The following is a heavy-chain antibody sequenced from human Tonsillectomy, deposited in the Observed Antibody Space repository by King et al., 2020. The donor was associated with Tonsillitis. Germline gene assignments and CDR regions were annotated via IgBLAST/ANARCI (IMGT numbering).Heavy chain of an antibody. CDR1: GGTFSNYA. CDR3: ARAGSIVVPAADAY. V-gene: IGHV1-69*04. J-gene: IGHJ4*02. D-gene: IGHD2-2*01. CDR2: IIPILGIA. Sequence: QVQLVQSGAEVKKPGSSVKVSCKASGGTFSNYAINWVRQAPGQGLAWMGRIIPILGIANYAQKFQDRVTITADKSTSTAYMELSSLRSDDTAVYYCARAGSIVVPAADAYWGQGTLVTVSS.